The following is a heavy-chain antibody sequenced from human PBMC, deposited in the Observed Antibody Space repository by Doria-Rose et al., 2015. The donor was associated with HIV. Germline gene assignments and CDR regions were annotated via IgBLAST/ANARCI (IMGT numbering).Heavy chain of an antibody. Sequence: VVQPGRSLRLSCAASGFAFSSYALHWVRQAPGKGLEWVSTIAFDGSENHYIDSVKGRFTVSRDNSRNTLYLQMNSLRPEDTAVYYCARDSDSSGWYVPYDYWGQGTLVT. CDR1: GFAFSSYA. D-gene: IGHD6-19*01. CDR2: IAFDGSEN. CDR3: ARDSDSSGWYVPYDY. J-gene: IGHJ4*02. V-gene: IGHV3-30-3*01.